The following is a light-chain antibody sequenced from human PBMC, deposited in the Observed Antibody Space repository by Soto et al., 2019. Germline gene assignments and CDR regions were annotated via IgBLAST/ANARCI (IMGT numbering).Light chain of an antibody. CDR3: QHANSFPIT. CDR2: GAS. CDR1: QDIRTW. Sequence: DIQMTQSPSSVSASVGDGVTITCRASQDIRTWLAWYQQKPGKAPKILIYGASSLQSGVPSRFSGSGSGTYFTLTISSLQPEDFATYYCQHANSFPITFGQGTRLEIK. J-gene: IGKJ5*01. V-gene: IGKV1-12*01.